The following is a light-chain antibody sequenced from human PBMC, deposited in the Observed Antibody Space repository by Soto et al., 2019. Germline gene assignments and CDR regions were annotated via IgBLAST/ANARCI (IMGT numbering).Light chain of an antibody. J-gene: IGKJ1*01. CDR2: DAS. V-gene: IGKV3-11*01. Sequence: EIVMTQSPATLSVSPGERATLSCRASQSVSSYLAWYQQRPGQAPRLLIYDASNRATGVPARFSGSGSGTDFTLTISSLEPEDFAVYYCQQRSSWPPTFGQGTKVDIK. CDR3: QQRSSWPPT. CDR1: QSVSSY.